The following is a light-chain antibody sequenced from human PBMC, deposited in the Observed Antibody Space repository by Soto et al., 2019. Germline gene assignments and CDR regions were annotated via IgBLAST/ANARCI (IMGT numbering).Light chain of an antibody. CDR3: QQYHKVPVT. V-gene: IGKV1-33*01. Sequence: DIQMTQSPSSLSASVGDRVTITCQARQDVNNSLNWYQQKPRKAPNLLIYDVSNLGTEVPSRFSGSGSGTDFTFTISRLQPEEIGTYYCQQYHKVPVTFGQGTRLEIK. CDR2: DVS. J-gene: IGKJ5*01. CDR1: QDVNNS.